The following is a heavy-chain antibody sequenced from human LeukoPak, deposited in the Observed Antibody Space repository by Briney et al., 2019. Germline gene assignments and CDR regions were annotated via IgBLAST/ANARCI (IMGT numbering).Heavy chain of an antibody. CDR3: ARGLAATDDYGDYVYYFDY. Sequence: GASVKVSCKASGYTFTSYDINWVRQATGQGLEWMGWMNPNSGSTGYAQKFQGRVTMTRNTSISTAYMELSSLRSEDTAVYYCARGLAATDDYGDYVYYFDYWGQGTLVTVSS. V-gene: IGHV1-8*01. J-gene: IGHJ4*02. CDR1: GYTFTSYD. D-gene: IGHD4-17*01. CDR2: MNPNSGST.